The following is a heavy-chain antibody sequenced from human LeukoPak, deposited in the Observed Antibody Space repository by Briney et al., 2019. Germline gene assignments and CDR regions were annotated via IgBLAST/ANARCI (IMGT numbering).Heavy chain of an antibody. CDR2: ISSDGSIV. J-gene: IGHJ4*02. Sequence: GGSLRLSCAASGFTFSGYYMSWMRPAPGKGLEWISYISSDGSIVYYADSVKGRFTISRDNAKSLLYLQMDTVRAEDTAVYYCVRVPYWGQGSLVIVSS. D-gene: IGHD5/OR15-5a*01. CDR3: VRVPY. CDR1: GFTFSGYY. V-gene: IGHV3-11*01.